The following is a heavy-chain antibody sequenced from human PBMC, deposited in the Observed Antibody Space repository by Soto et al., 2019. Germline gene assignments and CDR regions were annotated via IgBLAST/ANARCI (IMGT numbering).Heavy chain of an antibody. D-gene: IGHD1-26*01. V-gene: IGHV4-31*03. J-gene: IGHJ4*02. CDR2: IYYSGST. Sequence: PSETLSLTCTVSGGSISSGGYYWSWIRQHPGKGLEWIGYIYYSGSTYYNPSLKSRVTISVDTSKNQFSLKLSSVTAADTAVYYFARLTGHSGSYLHYWGQGTLVTGSS. CDR3: ARLTGHSGSYLHY. CDR1: GGSISSGGYY.